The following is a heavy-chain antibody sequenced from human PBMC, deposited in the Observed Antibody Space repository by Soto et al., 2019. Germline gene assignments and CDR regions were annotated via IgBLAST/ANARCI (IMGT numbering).Heavy chain of an antibody. V-gene: IGHV5-10-1*01. CDR2: IDPSDSYT. CDR1: GYSFTSYW. CDR3: ARPLYCGGDMNFCYYYGMDV. D-gene: IGHD2-21*02. J-gene: IGHJ6*02. Sequence: PGESLKISCKGSGYSFTSYWISWVRQMPGKGLEWMGRIDPSDSYTNYSPSFQGHVTISADKSISTAYLQWSSLKASDTAMYYCARPLYCGGDMNFCYYYGMDVWGQGTTVTVSS.